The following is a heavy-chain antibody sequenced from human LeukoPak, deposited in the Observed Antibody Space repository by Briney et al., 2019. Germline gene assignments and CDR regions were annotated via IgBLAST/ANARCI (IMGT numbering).Heavy chain of an antibody. Sequence: GGSLRLSCAASGFTFSTFAMIWVRQPPGKGLEWVSSILPSGGEIHYADSVRGRFTISRDNSKSTLSLQMNSLRAEDTAIYYCATYRRVLLPFESWGQGTLVTVSS. CDR2: ILPSGGEI. CDR3: ATYRRVLLPFES. V-gene: IGHV3-23*01. CDR1: GFTFSTFA. J-gene: IGHJ4*02. D-gene: IGHD2-8*02.